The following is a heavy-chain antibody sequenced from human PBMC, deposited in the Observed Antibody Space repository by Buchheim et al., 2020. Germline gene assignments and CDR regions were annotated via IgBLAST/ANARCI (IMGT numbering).Heavy chain of an antibody. Sequence: EVQLVESGGGLVKPGGSLRLSCAASGFTFSSYSMNWVRQAPGKGLEWVSSISSSSSYIYYADSVKGRFTISRDNAKNSLYLQMNSLRAEDTSVYYCARDLGFVVVPAAVDYWGQGTL. J-gene: IGHJ4*02. CDR1: GFTFSSYS. CDR2: ISSSSSYI. V-gene: IGHV3-21*01. D-gene: IGHD2-2*01. CDR3: ARDLGFVVVPAAVDY.